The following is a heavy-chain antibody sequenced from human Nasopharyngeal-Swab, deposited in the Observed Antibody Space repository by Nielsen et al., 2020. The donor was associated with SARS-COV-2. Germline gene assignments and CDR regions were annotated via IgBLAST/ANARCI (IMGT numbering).Heavy chain of an antibody. Sequence: GESLKISCAASGFTFSNYWMSWVRQAPGKGLEWVANIKQDGSEKYYSDSVRGRFTISRDNAKNSLFLQMNSLRAEDTAVYYCASHLSYYDRSGYFSEGFDYWGQGTLVTVSS. J-gene: IGHJ4*02. V-gene: IGHV3-7*01. CDR1: GFTFSNYW. CDR3: ASHLSYYDRSGYFSEGFDY. D-gene: IGHD3-22*01. CDR2: IKQDGSEK.